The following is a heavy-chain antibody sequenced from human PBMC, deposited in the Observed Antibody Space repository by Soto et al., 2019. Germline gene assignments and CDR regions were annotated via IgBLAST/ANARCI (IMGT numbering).Heavy chain of an antibody. CDR2: IYYSGST. V-gene: IGHV4-59*01. CDR3: ARVEGNNWFDP. J-gene: IGHJ5*02. CDR1: GGSISSYY. Sequence: SETLSLTCTVSGGSISSYYWSWIRQPPGKGLEWIGYIYYSGSTNYNPSLKSRVTISVDTSKNQFSLKLSSVTAADTAVYYCARVEGNNWFDPWGQGTLVTVSS.